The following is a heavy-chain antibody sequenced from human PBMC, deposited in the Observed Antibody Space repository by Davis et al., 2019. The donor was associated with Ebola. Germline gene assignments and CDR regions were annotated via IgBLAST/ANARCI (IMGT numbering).Heavy chain of an antibody. J-gene: IGHJ4*02. D-gene: IGHD3-22*01. CDR3: AKSYGLVIGEGVDY. V-gene: IGHV3-9*01. CDR1: GFTFSDYY. Sequence: GGSLRLSCAASGFTFSDYYMSWVRQAPGKGLEWVSGISWNSGSIGYADSVKGRFTISRDNAKNSLYLQMNSLRAEDTALYYCAKSYGLVIGEGVDYWGQGTLVTVSS. CDR2: ISWNSGSI.